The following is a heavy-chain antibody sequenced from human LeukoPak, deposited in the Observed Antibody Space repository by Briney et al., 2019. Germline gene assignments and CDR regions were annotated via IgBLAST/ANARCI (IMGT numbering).Heavy chain of an antibody. CDR2: INYDGSEK. D-gene: IGHD6-19*01. V-gene: IGHV3-7*01. J-gene: IGHJ4*02. CDR3: ARALDSLYSSGWPSAGY. Sequence: PGGSLRLSCAASGFTFSSSWMNWVRQAPRQGQEWGANINYDGSEKYHVGSVKGRYTISRDNAKNSLYLQMNSLRAEDTAVYYCARALDSLYSSGWPSAGYWGQGTLVTVSS. CDR1: GFTFSSSW.